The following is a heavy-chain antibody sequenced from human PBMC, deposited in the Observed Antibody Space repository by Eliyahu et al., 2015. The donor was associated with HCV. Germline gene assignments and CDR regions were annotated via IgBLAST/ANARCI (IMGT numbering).Heavy chain of an antibody. Sequence: QVQLVQSGAEVQKPGASVKLSCKASGYTFTTYGIHWVRQAPGXRLEWMGWINGGNGDSKSSQDVQDRVTMTRDTSASTAYMELRSLRSEDTAVYYCVRLFWSGYPIFDYWGQGTLVTVSS. CDR1: GYTFTTYG. D-gene: IGHD3-3*01. J-gene: IGHJ4*02. V-gene: IGHV1-3*01. CDR3: VRLFWSGYPIFDY. CDR2: INGGNGDS.